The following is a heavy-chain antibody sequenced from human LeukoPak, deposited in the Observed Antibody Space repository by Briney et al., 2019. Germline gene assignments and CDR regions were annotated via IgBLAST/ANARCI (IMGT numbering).Heavy chain of an antibody. Sequence: PSETLSLTCSVSGDFISTSKSYWGWIRQPPGKGLEWIGSIYYSGSTYYNPSLTSRVTISVDTSKNQFSLKLSSVTAADTAVYYCARHKDYYYSYMDVWGKGTTVTISS. CDR3: ARHKDYYYSYMDV. CDR1: GDFISTSKSY. V-gene: IGHV4-39*01. CDR2: IYYSGST. J-gene: IGHJ6*03.